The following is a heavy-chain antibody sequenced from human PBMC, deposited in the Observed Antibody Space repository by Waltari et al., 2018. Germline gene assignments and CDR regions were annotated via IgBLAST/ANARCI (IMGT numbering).Heavy chain of an antibody. CDR3: ARDLKPTYCSSTSCSRNWFDP. V-gene: IGHV1-69*01. CDR1: GGTFSSYA. Sequence: QVQLVQSGAEVKKPGSSVKVSCKASGGTFSSYAISWVRQAPGQGLEWMGGIIPIFGTAKYAQKFQGRVTITADESTSTAYMELSSLRSEDTAVYYCARDLKPTYCSSTSCSRNWFDPWGQGTLVTVSS. CDR2: IIPIFGTA. D-gene: IGHD2-2*01. J-gene: IGHJ5*02.